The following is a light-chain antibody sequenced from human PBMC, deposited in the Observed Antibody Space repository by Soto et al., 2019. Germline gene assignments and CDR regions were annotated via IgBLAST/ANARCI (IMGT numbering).Light chain of an antibody. V-gene: IGKV2-24*01. J-gene: IGKJ1*01. CDR3: MQATQSSWT. Sequence: DIVMTQTPLSSPVTLGQAASISCRSSQSLVHNDGNTYLSWFQQRPGQPPRLLIYKVSDRFSGVPVRFGGSGAGTDFTLTISRGEAEDVGVYYCMQATQSSWTFGQGTKVEI. CDR2: KVS. CDR1: QSLVHNDGNTY.